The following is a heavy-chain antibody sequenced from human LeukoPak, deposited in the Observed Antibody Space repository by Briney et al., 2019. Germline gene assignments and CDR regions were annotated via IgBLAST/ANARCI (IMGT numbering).Heavy chain of an antibody. Sequence: KFQGRVTMTRDTSISTAYMELSRLRSDDTAVYYCARDGGSGSPYGMDVWGQGTTVTVSS. D-gene: IGHD3-10*01. CDR3: ARDGGSGSPYGMDV. J-gene: IGHJ6*02. V-gene: IGHV1-2*02.